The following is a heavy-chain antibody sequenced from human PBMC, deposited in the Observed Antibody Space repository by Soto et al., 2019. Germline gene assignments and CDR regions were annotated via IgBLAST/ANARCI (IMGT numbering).Heavy chain of an antibody. Sequence: QVQLVQSGAEVKKPGASVKVSCKASGYTFTSYYMHWVRQAPGQGLEWMGIINPSGGSTSYAQKFQGRVTMTRDTSTSTVYMELSSLRSEDTAVYYCAREENNQNYYYYGMDVWGQGTTVTVSS. CDR1: GYTFTSYY. CDR3: AREENNQNYYYYGMDV. V-gene: IGHV1-46*01. J-gene: IGHJ6*02. CDR2: INPSGGST.